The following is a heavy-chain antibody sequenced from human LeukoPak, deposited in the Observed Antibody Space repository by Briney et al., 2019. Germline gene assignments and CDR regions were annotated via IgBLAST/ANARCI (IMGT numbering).Heavy chain of an antibody. D-gene: IGHD6-19*01. J-gene: IGHJ1*01. CDR3: ARGPIAVAGTPSIYQH. V-gene: IGHV3-33*07. CDR1: GHRLIKAG. Sequence: PGGPQTLSRRLCGHRLIKAGDSSVCQAPGKGLEWVAVIWSDGSIKYYADSVKGRVTISRDNFRNTLYLQMNSLRAEDTAVYYCARGPIAVAGTPSIYQHWGQGTLVTVSS. CDR2: IWSDGSIK.